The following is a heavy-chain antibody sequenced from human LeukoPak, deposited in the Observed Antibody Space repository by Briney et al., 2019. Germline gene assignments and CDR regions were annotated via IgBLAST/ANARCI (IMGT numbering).Heavy chain of an antibody. D-gene: IGHD3-22*01. CDR1: GYSLSSGYY. CDR3: ARGTYYYDSSGHYYVVKNRYYFDY. V-gene: IGHV4-34*01. Sequence: SETLSLTCAVSGYSLSSGYYWSWIRQPPGKGLEWIGEINHSGSTNYNPSLKSRVTISVDTSKNQFSLKLSSVTAADTAVYYCARGTYYYDSSGHYYVVKNRYYFDYWGQGTPVTVSS. CDR2: INHSGST. J-gene: IGHJ4*02.